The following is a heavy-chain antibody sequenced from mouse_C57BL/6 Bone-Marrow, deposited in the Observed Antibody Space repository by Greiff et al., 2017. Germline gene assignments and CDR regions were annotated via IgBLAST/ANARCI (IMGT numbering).Heavy chain of an antibody. J-gene: IGHJ4*01. V-gene: IGHV14-4*01. Sequence: VQLQQSGAELVRPGASVKLSCTASGFNIKDDYMHWVKQRPEQGLEWIGWIDPENGDTEYASKFQGKATITADTSSTTAYLQLSSLTSEDTAVYYCEGYAMDYWGQGTSVTVSS. CDR1: GFNIKDDY. CDR2: IDPENGDT. CDR3: EGYAMDY.